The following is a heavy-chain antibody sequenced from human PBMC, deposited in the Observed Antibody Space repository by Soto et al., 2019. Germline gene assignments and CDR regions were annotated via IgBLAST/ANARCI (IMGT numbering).Heavy chain of an antibody. CDR3: TIRTRDYDFWSGYTR. CDR1: GFTFSNAW. J-gene: IGHJ4*02. D-gene: IGHD3-3*01. V-gene: IGHV3-15*01. Sequence: XVSLRLSCAASGFTFSNAWMSWVRQAPGKGLEWVGRIKSKTDGGTTDYAAPVKGRFTISRDDSKNTLYLQMNSLKTEDTAVYYCTIRTRDYDFWSGYTRWGQGTLVTVSS. CDR2: IKSKTDGGTT.